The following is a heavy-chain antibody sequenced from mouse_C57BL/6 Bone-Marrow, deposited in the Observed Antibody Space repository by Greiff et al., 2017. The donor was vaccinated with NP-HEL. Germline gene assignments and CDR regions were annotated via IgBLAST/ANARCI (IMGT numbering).Heavy chain of an antibody. CDR2: INPGSGGT. J-gene: IGHJ1*03. CDR3: ARPFYDGYYSYWYFDV. Sequence: QVQLKESGAELVRPGTSVKVSCKASGYAFTNYLIEWVKQRPGQGLEWIGVINPGSGGTNYNEKFKGKATLTADKSSSTAYMQLSSLTSEDSAAYFCARPFYDGYYSYWYFDVWGTGTTVTVSS. V-gene: IGHV1-54*01. CDR1: GYAFTNYL. D-gene: IGHD2-3*01.